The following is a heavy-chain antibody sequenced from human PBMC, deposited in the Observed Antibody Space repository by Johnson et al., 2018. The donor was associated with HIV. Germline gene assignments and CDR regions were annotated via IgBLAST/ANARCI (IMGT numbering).Heavy chain of an antibody. CDR2: ISSSGSTI. Sequence: QVQLVESGGGVVQPGRSLRLSCAASGFTFSDYYMSWIRQAPGKGLEWVSYISSSGSTIYYADSVKGRFTISRDNAKNSLYLQMNSLSAEDTAVYYCARATVESAFYIWGQGTMVTVSS. V-gene: IGHV3-11*04. D-gene: IGHD4-23*01. J-gene: IGHJ3*02. CDR1: GFTFSDYY. CDR3: ARATVESAFYI.